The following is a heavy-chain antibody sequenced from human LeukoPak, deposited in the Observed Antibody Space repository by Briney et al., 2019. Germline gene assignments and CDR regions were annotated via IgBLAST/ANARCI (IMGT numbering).Heavy chain of an antibody. D-gene: IGHD2-2*01. CDR2: IYHSGST. Sequence: SETLSLTCAVSGGSISSNNWWSWVRQPPGKGLEWIGEIYHSGSTTYNPSLKSRVTISVDKSKNQFSLELSSVAAADTAVYFCAKKESTSGGFDYGARETR. CDR3: AKKESTSGGFDY. V-gene: IGHV4-4*02. J-gene: IGHJ4*02. CDR1: GGSISSNNW.